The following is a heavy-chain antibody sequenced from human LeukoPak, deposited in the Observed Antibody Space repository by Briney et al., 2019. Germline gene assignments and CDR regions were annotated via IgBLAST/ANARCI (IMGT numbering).Heavy chain of an antibody. CDR1: GFTLSSYA. D-gene: IGHD3-10*01. CDR2: ISGSGGGT. V-gene: IGHV3-23*01. CDR3: AKAGVVLLWFGEHNWFDP. Sequence: PGGSLRLSCAASGFTLSSYAMSWVRQAPGKGLEWVSAISGSGGGTYYADSVKGRFTISRDNSKNTLYLQMNSLRAEDTAVYYCAKAGVVLLWFGEHNWFDPWGQGTLVTVSS. J-gene: IGHJ5*02.